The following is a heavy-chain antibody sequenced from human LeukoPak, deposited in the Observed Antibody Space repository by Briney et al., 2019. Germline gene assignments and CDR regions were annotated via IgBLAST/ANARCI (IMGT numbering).Heavy chain of an antibody. CDR2: IIPTLEIA. Sequence: ASVKVSCKTSGYTFTSYYMFWVRQAPGQGLEWMGRIIPTLEIANYAQKFQGRVTISADKSTSTAYMELSSLRPEDTAVYYCARVISGTWLWFWGQGTLVTVSS. V-gene: IGHV1-69*04. CDR1: GYTFTSYY. J-gene: IGHJ4*02. D-gene: IGHD1-14*01. CDR3: ARVISGTWLWF.